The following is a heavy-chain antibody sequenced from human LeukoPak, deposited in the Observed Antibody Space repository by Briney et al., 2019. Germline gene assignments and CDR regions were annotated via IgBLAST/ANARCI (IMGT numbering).Heavy chain of an antibody. V-gene: IGHV4-34*01. J-gene: IGHJ4*02. D-gene: IGHD1-26*01. CDR2: INHSGST. CDR3: ARGRLGATY. Sequence: SETLSLTCAVYGGSFSGYYWSWIRQPPGKGLEWIGEINHSGSTNYDPSLKSRVTISVDTSKNQFSPKLSSVTAADTAVYYCARGRLGATYWGQGTLVTVSS. CDR1: GGSFSGYY.